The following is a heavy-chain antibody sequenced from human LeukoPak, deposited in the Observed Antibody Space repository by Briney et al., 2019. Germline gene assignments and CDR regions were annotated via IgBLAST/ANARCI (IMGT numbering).Heavy chain of an antibody. CDR2: IYSSGST. V-gene: IGHV4-59*01. Sequence: PSETLSLTCTVSGGSISSYHWSWIWQPPGKGLQWIGFIYSSGSTNYNPSLKSRVTMSVDTSKNQFSLRLSSVTSADTAVYYCARGNSGYDYALDIWGRGTLVTVSP. CDR1: GGSISSYH. D-gene: IGHD5-12*01. J-gene: IGHJ3*02. CDR3: ARGNSGYDYALDI.